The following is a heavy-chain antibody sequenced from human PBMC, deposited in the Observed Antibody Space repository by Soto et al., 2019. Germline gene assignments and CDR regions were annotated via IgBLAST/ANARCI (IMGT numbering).Heavy chain of an antibody. CDR2: IYYSGST. D-gene: IGHD6-19*01. V-gene: IGHV4-39*01. Sequence: PSETLSLTCTVSGGSISSSSYYWGWIRQPPGKGLEWIGSIYYSGSTYYNPSLKSRVTISVDTSKNQFSLKLSSVTAADTAVYYCARRAHSSGLFDYWGQGTPVTVSS. J-gene: IGHJ4*02. CDR1: GGSISSSSYY. CDR3: ARRAHSSGLFDY.